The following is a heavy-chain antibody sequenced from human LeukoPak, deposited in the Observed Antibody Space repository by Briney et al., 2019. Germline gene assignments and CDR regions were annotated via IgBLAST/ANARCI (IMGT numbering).Heavy chain of an antibody. V-gene: IGHV3-30*03. CDR2: ISYDGSNK. D-gene: IGHD3-22*01. CDR3: AMGGPSYYYDSSAHDY. Sequence: GGSLRLSCAASGFTFSSYGMHWVRQAPGKGLEWVAVISYDGSNKYYADSVKGRFTISRDNSKNTLYLQMNSLRAEDTAVYYCAMGGPSYYYDSSAHDYWGQGTLVTVSS. CDR1: GFTFSSYG. J-gene: IGHJ4*02.